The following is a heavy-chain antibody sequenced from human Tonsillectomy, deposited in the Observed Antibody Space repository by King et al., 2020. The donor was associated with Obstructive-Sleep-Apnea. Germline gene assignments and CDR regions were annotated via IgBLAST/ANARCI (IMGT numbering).Heavy chain of an antibody. V-gene: IGHV5-10-1*03. D-gene: IGHD5-24*01. J-gene: IGHJ4*02. Sequence: EVQLVEAGAEVKKPGESLRISCKGSGYIFTSYWISWVRQMPGKDLEWVGRIDSCDSYTNYSPSFQGHVTISAEKSISTSYLQWSSLKASDTAMYYCARRAKRGLPPGENYWGQGTLVTVSS. CDR1: GYIFTSYW. CDR3: ARRAKRGLPPGENY. CDR2: IDSCDSYT.